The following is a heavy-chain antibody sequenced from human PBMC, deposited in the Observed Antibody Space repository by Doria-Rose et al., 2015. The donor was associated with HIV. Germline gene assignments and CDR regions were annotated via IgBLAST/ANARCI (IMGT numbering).Heavy chain of an antibody. Sequence: VQLQESGPGLVKPSGTLSLTCTVSGYSISSGYYWGWIRQPPGKGLEWIGSIYQSGNTYYNPSLKSRVTISIDTSENQFSLKLSSVTAADTAVYYCVRPLSGSCRGWDWYFDLWGRGTLVTVSS. CDR3: VRPLSGSCRGWDWYFDL. CDR2: IYQSGNT. D-gene: IGHD1-26*01. V-gene: IGHV4-38-2*02. CDR1: GYSISSGYY. J-gene: IGHJ2*01.